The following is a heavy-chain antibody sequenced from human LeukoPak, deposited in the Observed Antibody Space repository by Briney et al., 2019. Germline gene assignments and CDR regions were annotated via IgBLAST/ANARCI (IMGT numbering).Heavy chain of an antibody. D-gene: IGHD2-2*01. CDR3: AKDPTKGYCSSTSCPSGY. CDR2: IRSKANSYAT. CDR1: GFTFSGSA. V-gene: IGHV3-73*01. Sequence: PGGSLRLSCAASGFTFSGSAMHWVRQASGKGLEWVGRIRSKANSYATAYAASVKGRFTISRDDSKNTAYLQMNSLKTEDTAVYYCAKDPTKGYCSSTSCPSGYWGQGTLVTVSS. J-gene: IGHJ4*02.